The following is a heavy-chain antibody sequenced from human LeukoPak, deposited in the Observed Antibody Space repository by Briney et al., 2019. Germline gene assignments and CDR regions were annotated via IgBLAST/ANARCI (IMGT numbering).Heavy chain of an antibody. CDR3: ARDSSGWNNRFDP. J-gene: IGHJ5*02. CDR1: GGSISSYY. Sequence: SETLSLTCSVSGGSISSYYWSWIRQPPGKGLEWIGYIYYSGSTNYNPSLKSRVTISVDTSKNQFSLKLSSVTAADTAVYYCARDSSGWNNRFDPWGQGTLVTVSS. D-gene: IGHD6-19*01. V-gene: IGHV4-59*01. CDR2: IYYSGST.